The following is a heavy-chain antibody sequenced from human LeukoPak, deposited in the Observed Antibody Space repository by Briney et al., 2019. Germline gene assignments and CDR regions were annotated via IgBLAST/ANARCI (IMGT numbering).Heavy chain of an antibody. CDR3: ARGHAVAGPTVFDY. CDR1: GYTFTGYY. D-gene: IGHD6-19*01. V-gene: IGHV1-2*02. Sequence: GASVKVSCKTFGYTFTGYYIHWVRQAPGQGLEWMGWINPNSGGTNYAQKFQGRVTMTRDTSISTAYMELSRLRSDDTAVYYCARGHAVAGPTVFDYWGQGTLVTVSS. J-gene: IGHJ4*02. CDR2: INPNSGGT.